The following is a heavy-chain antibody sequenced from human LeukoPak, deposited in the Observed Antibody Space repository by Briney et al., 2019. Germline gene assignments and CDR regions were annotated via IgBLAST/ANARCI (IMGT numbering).Heavy chain of an antibody. D-gene: IGHD3-22*01. CDR3: SIFEITLIVVLNS. CDR1: GFTFSSSG. V-gene: IGHV3-30*02. Sequence: GSLRLSCAASGFTFSSSGMHWVRQAPGKGLEWVAFIDYDGRNAFYADSVKGRFTISRDNSKNTLYLQMNSLRPEDTAIYYCSIFEITLIVVLNSWGQGTLVTVSS. J-gene: IGHJ4*02. CDR2: IDYDGRNA.